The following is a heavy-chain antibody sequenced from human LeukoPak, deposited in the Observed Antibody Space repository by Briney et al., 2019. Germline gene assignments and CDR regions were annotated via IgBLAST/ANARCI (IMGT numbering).Heavy chain of an antibody. J-gene: IGHJ4*02. V-gene: IGHV3-53*05. CDR2: IYTGGNT. Sequence: GGSLRLSCAASGFTVSSNYMNWVRQAPGKGLEWVSLIYTGGNTFYADSVKGRFTISRDNSKNTLYLQMNSLRDEDTAVYYCAREDYWGQGTLVTVSS. CDR1: GFTVSSNY. CDR3: AREDY.